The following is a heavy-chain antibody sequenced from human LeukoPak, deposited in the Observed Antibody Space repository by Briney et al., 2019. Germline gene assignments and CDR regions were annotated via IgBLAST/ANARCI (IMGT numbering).Heavy chain of an antibody. J-gene: IGHJ3*02. CDR1: GGSISSYY. Sequence: PSETLSLTCTVSGGSISSYYWSWIRQPPGKGLEWIGYIYYSGSTNYNPSLKSRVTISVDTSKNQFSLKLSSVTAADTAVYYCARAQRYFDWLALGDAFDIWGQGTMVTVSS. V-gene: IGHV4-59*12. D-gene: IGHD3-9*01. CDR2: IYYSGST. CDR3: ARAQRYFDWLALGDAFDI.